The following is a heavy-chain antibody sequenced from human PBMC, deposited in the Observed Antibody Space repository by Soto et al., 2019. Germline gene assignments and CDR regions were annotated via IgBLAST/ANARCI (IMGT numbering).Heavy chain of an antibody. CDR3: ASIVSSAHGEFSD. CDR2: IYYSGST. CDR1: GGSISSGGYY. D-gene: IGHD3-10*01. V-gene: IGHV4-31*03. Sequence: QVQLQESGPGLVKPSQTLSLTCTVSGGSISSGGYYWSWIRQHPGKGLEWIGYIYYSGSTYYNRSLKSRVTISADTSKNQFSLKLSSVTAADTAVYYCASIVSSAHGEFSDWGQGTLVTVSS. J-gene: IGHJ4*02.